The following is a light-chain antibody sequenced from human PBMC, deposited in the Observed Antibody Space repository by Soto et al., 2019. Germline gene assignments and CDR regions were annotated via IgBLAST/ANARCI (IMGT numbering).Light chain of an antibody. CDR2: GTT. CDR3: QSYDGTLSGSYV. V-gene: IGLV1-40*01. J-gene: IGLJ1*01. CDR1: SSNIGAGYD. Sequence: QFVLTQPPSVSGAPGQRVTISCTGSSSNIGAGYDVHWYQQLPGTAPKLIIYGTTNRPSGVPDRFSGSKSGTSASLAITGLQAEDEADYYCQSYDGTLSGSYVFGIGTKVT.